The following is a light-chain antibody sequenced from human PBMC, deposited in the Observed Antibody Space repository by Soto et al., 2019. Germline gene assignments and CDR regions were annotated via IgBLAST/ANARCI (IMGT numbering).Light chain of an antibody. CDR2: DAS. CDR3: QQSSNWPQIT. Sequence: EIVLTQSPATLSLSPGERATLSCRASQSVSSYLAWYQQKPGQAPRLLIYDASNMPTGIPAMFSGSGSGTDFTLTISSLEPEDFAVYYCQQSSNWPQITFGQGTRLEIK. CDR1: QSVSSY. J-gene: IGKJ5*01. V-gene: IGKV3-11*01.